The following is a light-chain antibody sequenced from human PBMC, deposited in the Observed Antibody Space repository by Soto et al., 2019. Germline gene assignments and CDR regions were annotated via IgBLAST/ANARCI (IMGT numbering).Light chain of an antibody. CDR1: QSVSSSF. CDR2: DAS. V-gene: IGKV3D-20*01. Sequence: EIVLTQSPAALSLSPWERATLSCGASQSVSSSFLAWYQQKPGLAPRLLIYDASSRATGIPDRVSGSGSGTDFTLTISRLEPEDFAVYYCQQYGTSPITFGQGTRLEIK. CDR3: QQYGTSPIT. J-gene: IGKJ5*01.